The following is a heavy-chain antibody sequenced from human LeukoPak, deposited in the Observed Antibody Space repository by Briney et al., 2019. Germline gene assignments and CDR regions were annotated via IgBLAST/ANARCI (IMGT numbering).Heavy chain of an antibody. J-gene: IGHJ4*02. CDR2: MYHGGSP. CDR3: QREDYNNYKANC. CDR1: GYSITSGYH. V-gene: IGHV4-38-2*02. Sequence: PSETLSLTCDVSGYSITSGYHWGWVRQPPGKGLEWIASMYHGGSPFYNPSLKSRVTISLDASKNQLSLKLTSVTAADTAIYFCQREDYNNYKANCWGQGILVTVSS. D-gene: IGHD4-11*01.